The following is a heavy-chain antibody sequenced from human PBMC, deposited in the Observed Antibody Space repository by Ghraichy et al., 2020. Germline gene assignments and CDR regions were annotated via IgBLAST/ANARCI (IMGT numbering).Heavy chain of an antibody. CDR1: GFSLSTSGMC. D-gene: IGHD3-22*01. J-gene: IGHJ3*02. V-gene: IGHV2-70*11. CDR2: IDWDGDK. Sequence: SGPTLVKPTQTLTLTCTFSGFSLSTSGMCVSWIRQPPGKALEWLARIDWDGDKYYSTSLKTRLTISKDTSKNQVVLTMTNMDPVDTATYYCARIDMILVPDAFDIWGQGTMVTVSS. CDR3: ARIDMILVPDAFDI.